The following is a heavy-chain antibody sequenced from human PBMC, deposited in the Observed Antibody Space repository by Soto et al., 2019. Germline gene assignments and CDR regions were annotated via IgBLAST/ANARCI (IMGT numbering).Heavy chain of an antibody. CDR1: GGTFNSYL. Sequence: QVQLVQSGAEVKNPGSSVKVSCKTSGGTFNSYLIDWVRQAPGQGLEWMGGIIPAFGTAKYAQKFQGRVTITAYKSTTTAYRELRTLTSEDTAVYYCARGLDQPPVGLYFVTLGQGTLVTVSS. V-gene: IGHV1-69*06. J-gene: IGHJ4*02. CDR3: ARGLDQPPVGLYFVT. D-gene: IGHD2-2*01. CDR2: IIPAFGTA.